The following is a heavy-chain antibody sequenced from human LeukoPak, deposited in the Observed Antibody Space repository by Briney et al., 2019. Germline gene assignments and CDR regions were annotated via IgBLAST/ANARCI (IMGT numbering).Heavy chain of an antibody. CDR3: SKDMDYATRGPFDY. CDR1: GFTFDDYA. J-gene: IGHJ4*02. CDR2: ISWNSGSI. V-gene: IGHV3-9*01. D-gene: IGHD2-8*01. Sequence: GRSLRLSCAASGFTFDDYAMHWVRQAPGKGLEWVSGISWNSGSIGYADSVKGRFTISRDNAKNSLYLQMNSLRAEDAALYYCSKDMDYATRGPFDYWGQGTLVTVSS.